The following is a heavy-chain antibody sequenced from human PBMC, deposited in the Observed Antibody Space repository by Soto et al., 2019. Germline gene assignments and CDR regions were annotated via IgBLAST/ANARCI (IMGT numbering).Heavy chain of an antibody. J-gene: IGHJ4*02. V-gene: IGHV3-74*01. CDR2: ITTDGIVT. CDR3: VRELAYCVGDCLHY. CDR1: GFTFSDYW. D-gene: IGHD2-21*02. Sequence: EVPLVESGGGLAKPGGSLRLSCAASGFTFSDYWMHWIRQAQGKGLVWVSRITTDGIVTNYADSVKGRFTISTDNAKNTLYLQMHSLWAEDRAVYYWVRELAYCVGDCLHYWGQGTLVTVSS.